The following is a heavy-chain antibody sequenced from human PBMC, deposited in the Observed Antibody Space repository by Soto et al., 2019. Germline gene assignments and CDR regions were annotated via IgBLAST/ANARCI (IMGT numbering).Heavy chain of an antibody. CDR3: AGDIRSGSYRFDY. V-gene: IGHV4-59*08. D-gene: IGHD1-26*01. CDR2: IYDSGST. J-gene: IGHJ4*02. CDR1: DGSISSYY. Sequence: QVQLQESGPGLVKPSETLSLTCTVSDGSISSYYWSWLRQPPGKGLEWIGYIYDSGSTLYNPSLKSRVXXSXDXXNSQFSLTLRSVTAADTAIYYCAGDIRSGSYRFDYWGQGPLVTVFS.